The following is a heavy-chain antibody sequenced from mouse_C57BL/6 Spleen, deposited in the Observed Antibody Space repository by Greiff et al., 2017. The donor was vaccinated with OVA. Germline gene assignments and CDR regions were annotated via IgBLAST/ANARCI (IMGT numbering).Heavy chain of an antibody. CDR2: INPNNGGT. CDR3: ARAELDSSEWFAY. Sequence: VQLQQSGPELVKPGASVKISCKASGYTFTDYYLNWVKQSHGKSLEWIGDINPNNGGTSYNQKFKGKATLTVDNSSSTAYMELRSLTSEDSAVYYCARAELDSSEWFAYWGQGTLVTVSA. CDR1: GYTFTDYY. V-gene: IGHV1-26*01. J-gene: IGHJ3*01. D-gene: IGHD3-2*02.